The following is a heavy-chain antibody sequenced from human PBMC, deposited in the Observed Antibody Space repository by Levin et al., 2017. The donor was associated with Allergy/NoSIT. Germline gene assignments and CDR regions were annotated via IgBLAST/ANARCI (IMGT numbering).Heavy chain of an antibody. CDR3: ARDTWQQLDGGWFDP. CDR1: GFTFSSYG. CDR2: IWYDGSNK. V-gene: IGHV3-33*01. Sequence: PGGSLRLSCAASGFTFSSYGMHWVRQAPGKGLEWVAVIWYDGSNKYYADSVKGRFTISRDNSKNTLYLQMNSLRAEDTAVYYCARDTWQQLDGGWFDPWGQGTLVTVSS. D-gene: IGHD6-13*01. J-gene: IGHJ5*02.